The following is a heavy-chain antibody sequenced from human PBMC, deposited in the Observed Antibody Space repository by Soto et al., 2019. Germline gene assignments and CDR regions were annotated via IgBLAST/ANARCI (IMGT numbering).Heavy chain of an antibody. CDR2: INSDGSHT. V-gene: IGHV3-74*01. CDR3: AGGMAGLDV. CDR1: GLSVNIYW. Sequence: DVQLVESGGGVVQPGGSLRLSCAASGLSVNIYWMHWVRQVPGKGLVWLARINSDGSHTIYVDSVKGRFTISRDNAKNTALLQIDSLRDEDTGVYYCAGGMAGLDVWGQVTSITVSS. J-gene: IGHJ6*02.